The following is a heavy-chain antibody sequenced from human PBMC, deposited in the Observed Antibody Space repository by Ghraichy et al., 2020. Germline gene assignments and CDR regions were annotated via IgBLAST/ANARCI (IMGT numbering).Heavy chain of an antibody. CDR2: IYYSGST. CDR1: GGSISSYY. J-gene: IGHJ6*02. Sequence: GSLSLTCTVSGGSISSYYWSWIRQPPGKGLEWIGYIYYSGSTNYNPSLKSRVTISVDTSKNQFSLKLSSVTAADTAVYYCARERKHDYGDYMDVWGQGTTVTVSS. D-gene: IGHD4-17*01. CDR3: ARERKHDYGDYMDV. V-gene: IGHV4-59*01.